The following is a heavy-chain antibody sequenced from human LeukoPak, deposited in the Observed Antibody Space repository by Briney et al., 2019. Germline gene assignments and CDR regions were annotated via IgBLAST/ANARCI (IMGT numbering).Heavy chain of an antibody. CDR3: ARRRRGPYYDFWVGYESYFDY. Sequence: SETLSLTCTVSGGSVSGGSISSTTHHWGWIRQPPGKGLEWIGSIYYTGSTYHNPSLKSRVTISVDTSKNQFSLKLSSVTAADTAVYYCARRRRGPYYDFWVGYESYFDYWGQGTLVTVSS. CDR2: IYYTGST. D-gene: IGHD3-3*01. J-gene: IGHJ4*02. V-gene: IGHV4-39*07. CDR1: GGSVSGGSISSTTHH.